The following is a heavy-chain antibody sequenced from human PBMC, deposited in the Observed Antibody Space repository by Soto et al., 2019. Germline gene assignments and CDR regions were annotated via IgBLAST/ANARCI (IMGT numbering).Heavy chain of an antibody. CDR3: SRGTYYPQSSGLHADY. V-gene: IGHV3-30*03. Sequence: VGSLRLSCATSGFSFNDYAMYWVRQAPGQGLEWVAIISSDGHHQFYLDNLRGRFTVSRDNSKNTLYLQMNSLRPEDTAVYYCSRGTYYPQSSGLHADYWGPGTVVTVSS. D-gene: IGHD3-22*01. J-gene: IGHJ4*02. CDR1: GFSFNDYA. CDR2: ISSDGHHQ.